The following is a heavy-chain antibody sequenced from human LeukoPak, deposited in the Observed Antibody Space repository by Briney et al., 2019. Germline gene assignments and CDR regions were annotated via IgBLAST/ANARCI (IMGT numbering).Heavy chain of an antibody. CDR2: ITGSGGYT. D-gene: IGHD5-24*01. V-gene: IGHV3-23*01. CDR1: GFTFSSYA. Sequence: GGSLRLSCAASGFTFSSYAMTWVRQAPGKGLEWVSTITGSGGYTYYADSVKGRFTISRDNSKNTLFLRMNSLRAEDTAVYYCARESDGYNDYWGQGTLVTVSS. CDR3: ARESDGYNDY. J-gene: IGHJ4*02.